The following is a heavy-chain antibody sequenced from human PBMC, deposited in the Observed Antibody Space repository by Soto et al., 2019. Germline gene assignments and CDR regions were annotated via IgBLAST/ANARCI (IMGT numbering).Heavy chain of an antibody. CDR2: IKRKADGETT. V-gene: IGHV3-15*01. Sequence: EVQLVESGGGLVKPGGSLRLSCAASGFTFSDVWMSWVRQAPGKGLEWVGRIKRKADGETTDYAAPVKGRFTISRDDSTDTLYLQMSSLKTEDTAVYYCITDWGWQHPDSWAQGALVTVSS. CDR3: ITDWGWQHPDS. J-gene: IGHJ4*02. CDR1: GFTFSDVW. D-gene: IGHD3-16*01.